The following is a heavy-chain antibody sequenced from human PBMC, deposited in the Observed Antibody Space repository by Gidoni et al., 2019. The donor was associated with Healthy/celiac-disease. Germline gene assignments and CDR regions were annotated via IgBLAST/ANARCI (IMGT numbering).Heavy chain of an antibody. V-gene: IGHV1-69*04. D-gene: IGHD2-15*01. CDR2: IIPILGIA. J-gene: IGHJ5*02. Sequence: QVQLVQSGAEVKKPGSSVQVSCKASGGTFSSYAISWVRQAPGQGLEWMGRIIPILGIANYAQKFQGRVTITADKSTSTAYMELSSLRSEDTAVYYCARGACSGGSCYSFDWFDPWGQGTLVTVSS. CDR3: ARGACSGGSCYSFDWFDP. CDR1: GGTFSSYA.